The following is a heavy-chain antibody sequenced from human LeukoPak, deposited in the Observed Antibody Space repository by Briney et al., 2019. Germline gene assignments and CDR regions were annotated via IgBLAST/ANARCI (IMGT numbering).Heavy chain of an antibody. J-gene: IGHJ3*02. CDR2: ISSTSSII. CDR1: GFTFSGYS. Sequence: GGSLRLSCGASGFTFSGYSVNWVRQAPGKGLEWVSYISSTSSIISYADSVKGRFTISRDNAKNSLYLQMNSLRDEDTAVYYCVRESSYGFNIWGQGTMVTVSS. V-gene: IGHV3-48*02. CDR3: VRESSYGFNI.